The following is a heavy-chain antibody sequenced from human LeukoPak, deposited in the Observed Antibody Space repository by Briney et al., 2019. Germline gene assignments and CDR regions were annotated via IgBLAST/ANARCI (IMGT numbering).Heavy chain of an antibody. D-gene: IGHD2-2*01. CDR2: ISGRGGST. CDR3: AKGVLVPAAMTGPDAFDI. J-gene: IGHJ3*02. Sequence: GGSLRLSCAASGFTFSSYAMSWVRQAPGKGLEGVSAISGRGGSTYYADSVKGRFTISRDNSKNTLYLQMNSLRAEDTAVYYCAKGVLVPAAMTGPDAFDIWGQGTMVTVSS. CDR1: GFTFSSYA. V-gene: IGHV3-23*01.